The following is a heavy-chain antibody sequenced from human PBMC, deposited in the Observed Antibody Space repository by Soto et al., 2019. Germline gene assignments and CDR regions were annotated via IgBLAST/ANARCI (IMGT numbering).Heavy chain of an antibody. J-gene: IGHJ3*02. D-gene: IGHD3-22*01. Sequence: GGSMRLSCAASGFTFSSYAMSWVRQAPGKGLEWVPAISGSGGSTYYADSVKGRFTISRDNSKNTLYLQMNSLRAEDTAVYYCAKNSQYYYDSSGYYLDAFDIWGQGTMVTVSS. CDR2: ISGSGGST. V-gene: IGHV3-23*01. CDR1: GFTFSSYA. CDR3: AKNSQYYYDSSGYYLDAFDI.